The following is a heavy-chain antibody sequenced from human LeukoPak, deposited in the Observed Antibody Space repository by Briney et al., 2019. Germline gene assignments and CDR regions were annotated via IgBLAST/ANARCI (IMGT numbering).Heavy chain of an antibody. D-gene: IGHD4/OR15-4a*01. CDR1: GGSISSSSYY. CDR2: IYCGNT. CDR3: ARDHSGTNYVMD. V-gene: IGHV4-39*02. J-gene: IGHJ4*02. Sequence: SETPSLTCTVSGGSISSSSYYWGWIRQSPGKGLEWIGSIYCGNTYFNPSLQSRVTMSVDTSKNHFSLKLRSVTAADTAVYYCARDHSGTNYVMDWGQGTLVTVSS.